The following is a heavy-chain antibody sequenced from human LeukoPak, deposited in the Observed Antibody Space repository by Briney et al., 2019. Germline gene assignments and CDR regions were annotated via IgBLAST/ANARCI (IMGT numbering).Heavy chain of an antibody. V-gene: IGHV4-34*01. CDR1: GGSFSGYY. J-gene: IGHJ3*02. D-gene: IGHD4-17*01. CDR2: INHSGST. CDR3: ARPPPPFDYGDYERWEYAFDI. Sequence: SETLSLTCAVYGGSFSGYYWSWIRQPPGKGLEWIGEINHSGSTNYNPSLKSRVTISVDTSKNQFSLKLSSVTAADTAVYYCARPPPPFDYGDYERWEYAFDIWGQGTMVTVSS.